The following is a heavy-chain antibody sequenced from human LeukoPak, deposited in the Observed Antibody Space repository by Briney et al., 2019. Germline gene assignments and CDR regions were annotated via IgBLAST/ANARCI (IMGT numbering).Heavy chain of an antibody. V-gene: IGHV3-74*01. J-gene: IGHJ4*02. CDR1: GFTFRSYD. D-gene: IGHD3/OR15-3a*01. CDR3: ARGTGNYYGY. CDR2: IKSDGSST. Sequence: GTSLRLSCAASGFTFRSYDMHWVRQAPGKGLVWVSRIKSDGSSTSYADSVKGRFTITRDSAKNTLDLQMNSLRAEDTAVYYCARGTGNYYGYWGQGTLVTVSS.